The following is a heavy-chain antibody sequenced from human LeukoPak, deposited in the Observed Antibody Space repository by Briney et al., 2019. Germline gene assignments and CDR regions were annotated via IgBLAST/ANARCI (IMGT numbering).Heavy chain of an antibody. Sequence: ASVKVSCKAFGYTFTSNYMHWVRQAPGQGREWMGIINPSGGSTSYAQKFQGRVTMTRDTSTSTVYMELSSLRSEDTAVYYCARSSGRSPNRDYMDVWGKGTTVTISS. V-gene: IGHV1-46*01. CDR3: ARSSGRSPNRDYMDV. CDR2: INPSGGST. J-gene: IGHJ6*03. CDR1: GYTFTSNY. D-gene: IGHD1-14*01.